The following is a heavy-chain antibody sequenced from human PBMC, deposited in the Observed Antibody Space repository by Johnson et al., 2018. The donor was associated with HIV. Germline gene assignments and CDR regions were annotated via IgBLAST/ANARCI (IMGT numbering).Heavy chain of an antibody. CDR2: IWYDGSNK. Sequence: QVQLVESGGGVVQPGRSLRLSCAASGFTFSSYGMHWVRQAPGKGLEWVAVIWYDGSNKYYTDSVKGRFTISRDNSKNTLYLQMNSLRAEDTAMYYCARHYYDSSGYSLDAFDIWGQGTMVTVSS. CDR3: ARHYYDSSGYSLDAFDI. J-gene: IGHJ3*02. D-gene: IGHD3-22*01. V-gene: IGHV3-33*01. CDR1: GFTFSSYG.